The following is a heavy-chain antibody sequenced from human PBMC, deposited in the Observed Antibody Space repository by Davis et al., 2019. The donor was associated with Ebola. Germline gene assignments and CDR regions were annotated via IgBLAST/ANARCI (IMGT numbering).Heavy chain of an antibody. D-gene: IGHD2-15*01. CDR1: GYTFTGYY. J-gene: IGHJ4*02. V-gene: IGHV1-2*06. CDR2: INPNSGGT. CDR3: ARDVVVAAMDY. Sequence: AASVKVSCKASGYTFTGYYMHWVRQAPGQGLEWMGRINPNSGGTNYAQKFQGRVTMTRDTSISTAYMELRSLRSDDTAVYYCARDVVVAAMDYWGQGTLVTVSS.